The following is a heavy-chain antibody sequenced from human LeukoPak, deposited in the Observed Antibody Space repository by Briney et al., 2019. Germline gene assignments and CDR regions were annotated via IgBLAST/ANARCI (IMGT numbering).Heavy chain of an antibody. CDR1: GGSISSGDYY. J-gene: IGHJ4*02. CDR2: IYYSGST. Sequence: PSQTLSLTCTVSGGSISSGDYYWSWIRQPPGKGLEWIGYIYYSGSTYYNPSLKSRVTISVDTSKNQLSLKLSSVTAADTAVYFCANQDYTSSCLEYWGQGTLVTVSS. D-gene: IGHD6-13*01. CDR3: ANQDYTSSCLEY. V-gene: IGHV4-30-4*08.